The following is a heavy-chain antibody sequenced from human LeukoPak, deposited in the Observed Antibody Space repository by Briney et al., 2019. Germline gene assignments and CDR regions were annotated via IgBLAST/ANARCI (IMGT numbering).Heavy chain of an antibody. CDR1: GFTFSNAW. CDR2: IKSKADGETI. CDR3: STLTSRGLSDS. Sequence: GGSLRLSCAASGFTFSNAWMSWVRQAPGKGLEWVGRIKSKADGETIDYAAPVKGRFTFSRDDSKNMLYLQMNSLKSEDTAVYYCSTLTSRGLSDSWGQGTLVTVSS. J-gene: IGHJ4*02. D-gene: IGHD1-20*01. V-gene: IGHV3-15*01.